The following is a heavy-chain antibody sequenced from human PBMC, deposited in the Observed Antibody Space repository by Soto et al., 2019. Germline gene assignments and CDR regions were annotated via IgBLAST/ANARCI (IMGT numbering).Heavy chain of an antibody. CDR1: GGSSSGYY. V-gene: IGHV4-34*01. D-gene: IGHD3-10*01. Sequence: ASETLSLTCAVYGGSSSGYYWSWIRQPPGKGLEWIGEINHSGGTNYNPSLKSRVTISVDTSKNQFSLKLSSVTAADTAVYYCARGPRGYYYGSGSRGYYFDYWGQGTLVTVSS. J-gene: IGHJ4*02. CDR3: ARGPRGYYYGSGSRGYYFDY. CDR2: INHSGGT.